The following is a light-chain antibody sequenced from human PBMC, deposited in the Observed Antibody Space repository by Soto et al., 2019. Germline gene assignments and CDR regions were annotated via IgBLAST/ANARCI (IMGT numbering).Light chain of an antibody. V-gene: IGKV2-28*01. CDR2: LGS. CDR1: QSLLHSNGYNY. Sequence: DIVMTQSPLSLPVTPGEPASISCRSSQSLLHSNGYNYLDWYLQKPGQSPQLLIYLGSNRASGVPDRFSGSGSGTDFTLKISRVEAEDVGVYYCMQGTHWPGTLGQGTKLEI. J-gene: IGKJ2*01. CDR3: MQGTHWPGT.